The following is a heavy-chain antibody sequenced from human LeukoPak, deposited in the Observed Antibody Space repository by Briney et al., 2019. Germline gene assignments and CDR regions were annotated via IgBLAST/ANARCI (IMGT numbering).Heavy chain of an antibody. CDR2: ISGSGGST. Sequence: GGSLRLSCAASGFTFSSYAMSWVRQAPGKGLEWVSAISGSGGSTYYADSVKGRFTISRDNSKNTLYLQMNSLRAEDTAVYYCVKAPYYGSGSSFYYFDYWGQGTLVTVSS. CDR3: VKAPYYGSGSSFYYFDY. CDR1: GFTFSSYA. V-gene: IGHV3-23*01. D-gene: IGHD3-10*01. J-gene: IGHJ4*02.